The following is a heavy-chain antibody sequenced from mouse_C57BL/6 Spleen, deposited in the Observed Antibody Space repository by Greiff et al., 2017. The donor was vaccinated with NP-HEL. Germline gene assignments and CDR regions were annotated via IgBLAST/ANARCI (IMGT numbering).Heavy chain of an antibody. D-gene: IGHD2-14*01. CDR3: ARDGTNEAMDY. Sequence: QVQLQQPGAELVMPGASVKLSCKASGYTFTSYWMHWVKQRPGQGLEWIGEIDPSDSYTNYNQKFTGKSTLTVDKSSSTDYMQLSSLTAEDSAVYYCARDGTNEAMDYWGQGTSVTVSS. V-gene: IGHV1-69*01. CDR1: GYTFTSYW. CDR2: IDPSDSYT. J-gene: IGHJ4*01.